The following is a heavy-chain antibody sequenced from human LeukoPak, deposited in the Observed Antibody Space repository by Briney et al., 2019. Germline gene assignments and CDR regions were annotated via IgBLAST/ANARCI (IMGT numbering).Heavy chain of an antibody. Sequence: GGSLRLSCAASRFTFSDYYMSWVRQAPGKGLEWISNIAGSGETIYYADSVEGRFTISRDNANNLLFLQMNSLRAEDTAVYYCARDRRPSDYLGLHVWGQGTTVIVSS. V-gene: IGHV3-11*01. D-gene: IGHD6-6*01. CDR2: IAGSGETI. J-gene: IGHJ6*02. CDR1: RFTFSDYY. CDR3: ARDRRPSDYLGLHV.